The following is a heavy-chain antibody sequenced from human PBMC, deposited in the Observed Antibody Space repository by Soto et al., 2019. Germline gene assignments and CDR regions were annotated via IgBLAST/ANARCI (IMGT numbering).Heavy chain of an antibody. J-gene: IGHJ6*02. CDR2: ISYDGSNK. CDR1: GFTFSSYG. D-gene: IGHD2-2*01. V-gene: IGHV3-30*18. Sequence: AGGSLRLSCAASGFTFSSYGMHWVRQAPGKGLEWVAVISYDGSNKYYADFVKGRFTISRDNSKNTLYLQMNSLRAEDTAVYYCAKDGPIVVVPAGFRGMDVWGQGTTVTVSS. CDR3: AKDGPIVVVPAGFRGMDV.